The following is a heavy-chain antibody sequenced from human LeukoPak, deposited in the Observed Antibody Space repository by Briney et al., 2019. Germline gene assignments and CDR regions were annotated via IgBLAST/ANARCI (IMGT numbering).Heavy chain of an antibody. CDR1: GFTFSSYS. CDR2: INSSSSYI. D-gene: IGHD2-15*01. V-gene: IGHV3-21*01. CDR3: ARGLPIVEVVAATDAFDI. Sequence: GGSLRLSCAASGFTFSSYSMNWIRQPPGKGLEWVSSINSSSSYIYYAYSVKGRFTISRDNAKNSLYLQMTSLRAEDTAVYYCARGLPIVEVVAATDAFDIWGQGTMVTVSS. J-gene: IGHJ3*02.